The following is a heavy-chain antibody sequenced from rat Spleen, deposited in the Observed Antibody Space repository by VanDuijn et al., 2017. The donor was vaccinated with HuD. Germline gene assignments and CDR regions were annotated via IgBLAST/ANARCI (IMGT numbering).Heavy chain of an antibody. CDR1: GLSFSNYD. CDR3: ARQRFDY. CDR2: ISYDGTAT. V-gene: IGHV5-25*01. J-gene: IGHJ2*01. Sequence: EVQLVESGGGLVQPGRSMKLSCAASGLSFSNYDMAWVRQAPTKGLEWVASISYDGTATYYRDSVKGRFTLSRDNAKSTLYLQMDSLRSEDTATYYCARQRFDYWGQGVMVTVSS.